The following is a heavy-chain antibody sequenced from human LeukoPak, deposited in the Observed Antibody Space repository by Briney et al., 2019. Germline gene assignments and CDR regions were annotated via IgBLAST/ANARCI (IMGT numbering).Heavy chain of an antibody. Sequence: SQTLSLTCAISGDSVSSSSAAWTWIRQSPSGGLEWLGRAYYRSKWYNDYAVSVEGRITINPDTSKNQFSLQLNSVTPEDTAVYYCARAVAGKIDYWGQGTLVTVSS. CDR3: ARAVAGKIDY. J-gene: IGHJ4*02. CDR2: AYYRSKWYN. D-gene: IGHD6-19*01. V-gene: IGHV6-1*01. CDR1: GDSVSSSSAA.